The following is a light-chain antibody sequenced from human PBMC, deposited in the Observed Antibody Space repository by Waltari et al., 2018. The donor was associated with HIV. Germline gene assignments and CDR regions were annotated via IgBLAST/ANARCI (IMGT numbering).Light chain of an antibody. V-gene: IGLV1-47*01. J-gene: IGLJ3*02. CDR1: GSNIGSNS. CDR3: AAWDDSLSGPV. Sequence: QSILTQPPSTSGTPGQRVTISCSGSGSNIGSNSVSWYQLLLGTAPKLLIYRNNQRPSGVPHRFSGSKSATSASLAIGGLRSEDEADYYCAAWDDSLSGPVFGGGTKLTVL. CDR2: RNN.